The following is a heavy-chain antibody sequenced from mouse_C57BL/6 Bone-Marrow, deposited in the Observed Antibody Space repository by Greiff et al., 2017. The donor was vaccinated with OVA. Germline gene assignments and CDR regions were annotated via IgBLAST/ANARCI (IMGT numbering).Heavy chain of an antibody. CDR3: AGGGQLRLRFAY. Sequence: EVQLQQSGPELVKPGASVKISCKASGYTFTDYYMNWVKQSHGKSLEWIGDINPNNGGTSYNQKFKGKATLTVDKSSSTAYMELRSLTSEDSAVYYCAGGGQLRLRFAYWGQGTLVTVSA. V-gene: IGHV1-26*01. CDR2: INPNNGGT. CDR1: GYTFTDYY. D-gene: IGHD3-2*02. J-gene: IGHJ3*01.